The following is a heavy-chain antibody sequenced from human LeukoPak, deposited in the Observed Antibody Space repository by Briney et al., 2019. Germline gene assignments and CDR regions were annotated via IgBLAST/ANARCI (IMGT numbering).Heavy chain of an antibody. CDR3: ARAPLAIVPAAHFDY. J-gene: IGHJ4*02. CDR1: GGSFSGYY. CDR2: INHSGST. Sequence: PSETLSLTCAVYGGSFSGYYWSWIRQPPGKGLEWIGEINHSGSTNYNPSLKSLVTISVDTSKNQFSLKLSSVTAADTAVYYCARAPLAIVPAAHFDYWGQGTLVTVSS. D-gene: IGHD2-2*01. V-gene: IGHV4-34*01.